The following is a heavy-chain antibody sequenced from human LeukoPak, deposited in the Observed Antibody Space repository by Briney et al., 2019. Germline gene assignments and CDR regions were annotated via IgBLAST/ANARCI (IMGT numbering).Heavy chain of an antibody. CDR1: GFPFSGYA. V-gene: IGHV3-30*04. CDR2: ISDDGSTK. J-gene: IGHJ6*02. CDR3: ARSGKDV. Sequence: PGRSLRLSCAASGFPFSGYAMRWVRQAPGKGLEWLAVISDDGSTKYHVDSVKGRFTISRDNSKNTLFLRMNSLKPEDTAVYYCARSGKDVWGRGTTVTVSS.